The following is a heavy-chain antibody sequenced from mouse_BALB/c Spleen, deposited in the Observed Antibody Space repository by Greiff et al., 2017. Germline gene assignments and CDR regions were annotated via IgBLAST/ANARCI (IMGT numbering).Heavy chain of an antibody. D-gene: IGHD2-4*01. Sequence: QVQLKESGPGLVQPSQSLSITCTVSGFSLTSYGVHWVRQSPGKGLEWLGVIWSGGSTDYNAAFISRLSISKDNSKSQVFFKMNSLQADDTAIYYCARSQMDDYDRYYAMDYWGQGTSVTVSS. CDR2: IWSGGST. CDR3: ARSQMDDYDRYYAMDY. J-gene: IGHJ4*01. CDR1: GFSLTSYG. V-gene: IGHV2-4-1*01.